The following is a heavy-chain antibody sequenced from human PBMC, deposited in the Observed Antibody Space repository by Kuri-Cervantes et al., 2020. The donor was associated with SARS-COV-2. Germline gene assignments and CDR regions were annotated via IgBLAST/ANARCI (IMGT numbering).Heavy chain of an antibody. CDR1: GYTFTGYY. CDR2: INPSGGGT. V-gene: IGHV1-46*01. Sequence: ASVKVSCKASGYTFTGYYIHWVRQAPGHGLEWMGWINPSGGGTRYPQRFQGRVTMTRDASTSTVYMELSSLTSEDTAIYYCYCAPKEGFDSWGQGTLVTVSS. J-gene: IGHJ4*02. CDR3: YCAPKEGFDS. D-gene: IGHD2-21*01.